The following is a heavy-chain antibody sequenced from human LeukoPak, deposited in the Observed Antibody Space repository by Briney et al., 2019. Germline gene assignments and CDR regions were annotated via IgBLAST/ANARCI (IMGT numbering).Heavy chain of an antibody. J-gene: IGHJ4*02. CDR1: GFTLGSYA. Sequence: PGGSLRLSCAASGFTLGSYATSWVRQAPGKGLEWVSAISGSGGSTYYADSVKGRFTISRDNSKNTLYLQMNSLRAEDTAVYYCANSKQWLVRGDYWGQGTLVTVSS. V-gene: IGHV3-23*01. CDR3: ANSKQWLVRGDY. CDR2: ISGSGGST. D-gene: IGHD6-19*01.